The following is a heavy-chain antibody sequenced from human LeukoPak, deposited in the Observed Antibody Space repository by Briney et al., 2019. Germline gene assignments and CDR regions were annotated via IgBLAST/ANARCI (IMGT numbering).Heavy chain of an antibody. V-gene: IGHV3-9*01. CDR1: GFTFDDYA. CDR3: AKDRDYYGMDV. J-gene: IGHJ6*02. CDR2: ISWNSGSI. Sequence: GGSLRLSCAASGFTFDDYAMHWVRQAPGKGLEWVSGISWNSGSIGYADSVKGRFTISRGNAKNSLYLQMNSLRAEDTALYYCAKDRDYYGMDVWGQGTTVTVSS.